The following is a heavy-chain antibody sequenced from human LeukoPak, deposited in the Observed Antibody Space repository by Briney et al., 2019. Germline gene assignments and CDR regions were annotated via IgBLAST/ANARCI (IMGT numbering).Heavy chain of an antibody. CDR3: ARAGIAAAGTGGDDAFDI. Sequence: PSETLSLTCTVSGGSISSYYWSWIRQPPGKGLEWIGYIYYSGSTNYNPSLKSRVTISVDTSKNQFSLKLSSVTAADTAVYYCARAGIAAAGTGGDDAFDIWGQGTMVTVSS. CDR2: IYYSGST. CDR1: GGSISSYY. V-gene: IGHV4-59*01. D-gene: IGHD6-13*01. J-gene: IGHJ3*02.